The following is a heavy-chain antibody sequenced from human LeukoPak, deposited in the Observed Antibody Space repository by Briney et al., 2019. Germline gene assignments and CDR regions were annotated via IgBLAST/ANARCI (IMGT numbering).Heavy chain of an antibody. V-gene: IGHV3-15*01. CDR2: IKSKTDGGTT. Sequence: GGSLRLSCAASGFTFSNAWMSWVRQAPGKGLEWVGRIKSKTDGGTTDYAAPVKGRFTISRDDSKNTLYLQMNSLKTEDTAVYYCTTGVTIFGVVITDYWGQGTLVTVSS. CDR1: GFTFSNAW. J-gene: IGHJ4*02. D-gene: IGHD3-3*01. CDR3: TTGVTIFGVVITDY.